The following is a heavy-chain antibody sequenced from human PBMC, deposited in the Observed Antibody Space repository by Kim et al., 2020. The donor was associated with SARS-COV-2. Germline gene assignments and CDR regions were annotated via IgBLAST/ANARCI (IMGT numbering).Heavy chain of an antibody. Sequence: GGSLRLSCAASGFTFSSYAMSWVRQAPGKGLEWVSAISGSGGSTYYADSVKGRFTISRDNSKNTLYLQMNSLRAEDTAVYYCAKDWITMIAYGYNWFDPWGQGTLVTVSS. D-gene: IGHD3-22*01. CDR2: ISGSGGST. CDR1: GFTFSSYA. V-gene: IGHV3-23*01. J-gene: IGHJ5*02. CDR3: AKDWITMIAYGYNWFDP.